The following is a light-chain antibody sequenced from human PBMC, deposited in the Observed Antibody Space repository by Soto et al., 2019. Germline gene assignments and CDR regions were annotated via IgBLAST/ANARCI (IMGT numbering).Light chain of an antibody. CDR1: SSDVGGYNY. CDR3: SSYTSSSTPV. CDR2: EVS. Sequence: QSALTQPASVSGSPGQSITISCTGTSSDVGGYNYVSWYQQHPGKAPKLMIYEVSNRPSGVSNRFSGSKYGNTASLTISGLQAEDEADYYCSSYTSSSTPVFGGGTKLTVL. J-gene: IGLJ2*01. V-gene: IGLV2-14*01.